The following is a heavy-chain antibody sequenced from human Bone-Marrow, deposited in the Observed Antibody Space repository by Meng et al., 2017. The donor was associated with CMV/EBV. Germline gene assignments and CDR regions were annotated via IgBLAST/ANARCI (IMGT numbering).Heavy chain of an antibody. D-gene: IGHD3-10*01. Sequence: VSGGSIGSHNWWHWVRQPPGKGLGWIGEIYHSGSTNYNPSLKSRVIISVDKSKNDFSLRLTSVTAADTAVYYCARERGAGTFQGFDYWGHGTLVTVSS. J-gene: IGHJ4*01. V-gene: IGHV4-4*02. CDR3: ARERGAGTFQGFDY. CDR1: GGSIGSHNW. CDR2: IYHSGST.